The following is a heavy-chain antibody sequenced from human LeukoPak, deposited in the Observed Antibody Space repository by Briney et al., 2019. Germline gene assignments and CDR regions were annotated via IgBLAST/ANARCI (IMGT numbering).Heavy chain of an antibody. CDR3: AGTPKYSSGWFP. CDR1: GGSFSGYY. D-gene: IGHD6-19*01. V-gene: IGHV4-34*01. CDR2: INHSGST. J-gene: IGHJ5*02. Sequence: SETLSLTCAVYGGSFSGYYWSWIRQPPGKGLEWIGEINHSGSTNYNPSLKSRVTISVDTSKNQFSLKLSSMTAADTAVYYCAGTPKYSSGWFPWGQGTLVTVSS.